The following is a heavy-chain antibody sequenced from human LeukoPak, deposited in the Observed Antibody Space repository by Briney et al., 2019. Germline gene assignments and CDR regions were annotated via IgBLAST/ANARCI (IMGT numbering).Heavy chain of an antibody. D-gene: IGHD3-9*01. CDR2: IYYSGST. J-gene: IGHJ6*02. CDR1: GGSISSGDYY. CDR3: ARGVTNYDILTGYYTLGGTDV. Sequence: PSETLSLTCTVSGGSISSGDYYWSWIRQPQGKGLEWIGYIYYSGSTYYNPSLKSRVTISVDTSKNQFSLKLSSVTAADTAVYYCARGVTNYDILTGYYTLGGTDVWGQGTTVTVSS. V-gene: IGHV4-30-4*01.